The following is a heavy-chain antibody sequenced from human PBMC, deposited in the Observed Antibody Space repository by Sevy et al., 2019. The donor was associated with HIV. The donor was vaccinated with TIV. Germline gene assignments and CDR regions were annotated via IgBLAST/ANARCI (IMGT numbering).Heavy chain of an antibody. CDR1: GDSISGGGYS. Sequence: SETLSLTCAVSGDSISGGGYSWNWIRQPPGKGLEWIGYMYHSGSTYSNPSLQSRVTISVDRSKNQFSLKLTSVTAADTAVYYCARGDPSNTFDYWGQGTLVTVSS. CDR2: MYHSGST. J-gene: IGHJ4*02. V-gene: IGHV4-30-2*01. CDR3: ARGDPSNTFDY.